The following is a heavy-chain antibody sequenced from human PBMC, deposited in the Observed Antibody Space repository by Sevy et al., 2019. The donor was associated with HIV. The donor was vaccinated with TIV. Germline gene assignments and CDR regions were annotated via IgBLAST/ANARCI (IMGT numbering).Heavy chain of an antibody. CDR2: MYSDGST. V-gene: IGHV3-66*01. D-gene: IGHD5-18*01. CDR1: GFPVSSNY. Sequence: GGSLRLSCAASGFPVSSNYMSWVRQAPGKGLEWVSVMYSDGSTYHADSVKGRFTISRDNSKNTLHLQMNSLRVEDTAVYYCARGKSGYGYGLDYWGQGTLVTVSS. J-gene: IGHJ4*02. CDR3: ARGKSGYGYGLDY.